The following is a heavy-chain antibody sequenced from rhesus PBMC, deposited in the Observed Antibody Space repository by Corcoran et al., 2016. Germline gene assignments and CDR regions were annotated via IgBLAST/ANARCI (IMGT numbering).Heavy chain of an antibody. CDR2: ISGSGGST. D-gene: IGHD3-16*01. J-gene: IGHJ4*01. Sequence: QLQLQESGPGLVKPSETLSLTCAVSGGSISSNYWSWIRQPPGKGLEWIGRISGSGGSTAYNPSLKSQVTISTDTSKNQFSLKLSSVTAADTAVYYCAAPLSGSYYYHYFDYWGQGVLVTVSS. V-gene: IGHV4-173*01. CDR1: GGSISSNY. CDR3: AAPLSGSYYYHYFDY.